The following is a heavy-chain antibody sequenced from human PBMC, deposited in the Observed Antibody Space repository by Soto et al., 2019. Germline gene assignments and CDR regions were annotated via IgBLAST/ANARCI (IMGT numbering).Heavy chain of an antibody. CDR2: IYYSGNT. CDR3: ALLLSAGGGDAFDI. J-gene: IGHJ3*02. Sequence: QVQLQESGPGLVKPSETLSLTCTVSGGSISSYYWSWIRQPPGKGLEWIGYIYYSGNTNYNPSLQSRVTISVDTSKNQFSLKLSSVTAADTAVYYCALLLSAGGGDAFDIWGQGTMVTVSS. D-gene: IGHD3-10*02. CDR1: GGSISSYY. V-gene: IGHV4-59*08.